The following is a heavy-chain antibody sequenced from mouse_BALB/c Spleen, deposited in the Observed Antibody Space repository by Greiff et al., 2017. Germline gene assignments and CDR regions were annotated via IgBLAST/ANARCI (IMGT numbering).Heavy chain of an antibody. Sequence: EVQLQQSGGGLVQPGGSMKLSCVASGFTFSNYWMNWVRQSPEKGLEWVAEIRLKSNNYATHYAESVKGRFTISRDDSKSSVYLQMNNLRAEDTGIYYCTSRSLMDYWGQGTSVTVSS. CDR3: TSRSLMDY. CDR2: IRLKSNNYAT. V-gene: IGHV6-6*02. CDR1: GFTFSNYW. J-gene: IGHJ4*01.